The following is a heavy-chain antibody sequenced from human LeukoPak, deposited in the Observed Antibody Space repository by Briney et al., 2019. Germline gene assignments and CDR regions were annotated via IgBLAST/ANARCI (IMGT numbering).Heavy chain of an antibody. Sequence: GGSLRLSCAASGFTFSSYWMHWVRQAPGKGLAWVSRINTDGSSTSYADSVKGRFTISRDNAKNTLYLQMNSLRAEDTAVYYCARDRRSTIDHWGQGTLVTVSS. CDR1: GFTFSSYW. J-gene: IGHJ4*02. D-gene: IGHD5-24*01. CDR2: INTDGSST. V-gene: IGHV3-74*01. CDR3: ARDRRSTIDH.